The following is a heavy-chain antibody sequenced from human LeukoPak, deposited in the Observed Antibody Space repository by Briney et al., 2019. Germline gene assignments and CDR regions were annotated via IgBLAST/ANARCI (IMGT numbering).Heavy chain of an antibody. CDR2: VYRSGGT. V-gene: IGHV4-4*02. D-gene: IGHD2-8*01. CDR1: GDSISDKYW. J-gene: IGHJ3*01. CDR3: GRHANGDSSAAFDL. Sequence: SGTLSLTCAVSGDSISDKYWWRWVRQFPDKGLEWIGEVYRSGGTSYNPSLKSRVTVSIDYSKNQFSLNLRSVTAADTAAYYCGRHANGDSSAAFDLWGQGTMVFVSS.